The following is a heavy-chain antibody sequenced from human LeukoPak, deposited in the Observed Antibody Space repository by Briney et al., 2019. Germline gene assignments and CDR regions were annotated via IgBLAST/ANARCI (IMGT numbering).Heavy chain of an antibody. D-gene: IGHD6-25*01. Sequence: SETLSLTCTVSGGSISSGGYYWSWIRQPPGKGLEWIGYIYHSGSTYYNPSLKSRVTISVDRSKNQFSLKLSSVTAADTAVYYCARTLRGSYSYYYMDVWGKGTTVTVSS. CDR3: ARTLRGSYSYYYMDV. CDR2: IYHSGST. J-gene: IGHJ6*03. V-gene: IGHV4-30-2*01. CDR1: GGSISSGGYY.